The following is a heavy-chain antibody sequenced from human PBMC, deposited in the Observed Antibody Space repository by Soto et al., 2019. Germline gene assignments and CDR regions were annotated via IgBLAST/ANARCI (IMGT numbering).Heavy chain of an antibody. CDR1: DDSINSDKYY. CDR3: ARLEGLATISYYFDF. J-gene: IGHJ4*02. Sequence: QLQLQESGPGLVKPSETLSLTCSVSDDSINSDKYYWGWIGQPPGKGLEWIGSIYYRGNAYYNPPLQTRVTISLDKSKSQFSLKLNSVTAADSAVYFCARLEGLATISYYFDFWGPGALVTVSS. CDR2: IYYRGNA. V-gene: IGHV4-39*01. D-gene: IGHD3-9*01.